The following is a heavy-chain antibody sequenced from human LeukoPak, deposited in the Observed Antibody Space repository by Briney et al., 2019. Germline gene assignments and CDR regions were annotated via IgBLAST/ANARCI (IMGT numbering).Heavy chain of an antibody. V-gene: IGHV3-74*01. D-gene: IGHD6-19*01. J-gene: IGHJ5*02. CDR3: ARGLQAARLAVADS. CDR2: ISSDESST. Sequence: PGGSLRLSCAASGFTFSSYWMHWVRQAPGKGLVWVSRISSDESSTSYADSVKGRFTISRDNAKNTLYPQMNSLRAEDTAVYYCARGLQAARLAVADSWGQGTLVTVSS. CDR1: GFTFSSYW.